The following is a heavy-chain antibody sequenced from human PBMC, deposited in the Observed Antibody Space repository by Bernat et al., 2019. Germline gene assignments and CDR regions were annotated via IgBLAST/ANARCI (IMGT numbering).Heavy chain of an antibody. CDR1: GFTFSSYG. CDR3: TDLFYSTLDV. J-gene: IGHJ6*04. CDR2: ISYDGSNK. D-gene: IGHD4-11*01. V-gene: IGHV3-30*03. Sequence: QVQLVESGGGVVQPGRSLRLSCAASGFTFSSYGMHWVRQAPGKGLEWVAVISYDGSNKYYADSVKGRFTISRDDSKNTVYLQMNSLKTEDTAMYYCTDLFYSTLDVWGKGTTVTVSS.